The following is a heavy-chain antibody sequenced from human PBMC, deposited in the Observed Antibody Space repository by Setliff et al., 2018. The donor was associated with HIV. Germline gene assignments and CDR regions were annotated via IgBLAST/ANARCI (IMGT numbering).Heavy chain of an antibody. CDR2: IYIRGGTT. CDR1: GGAISSSSYY. CDR3: ARSQETSVAATEI. J-gene: IGHJ3*02. Sequence: PSETLSLTCNVSGGAISSSSYYWFWIRQPPGKGLEWIGHIYIRGGTTNYSPSLKSRVTISLDTSKNQFSLSLSSVTASDTALYYCARSQETSVAATEIWGQGTMVTVSS. V-gene: IGHV4-39*01.